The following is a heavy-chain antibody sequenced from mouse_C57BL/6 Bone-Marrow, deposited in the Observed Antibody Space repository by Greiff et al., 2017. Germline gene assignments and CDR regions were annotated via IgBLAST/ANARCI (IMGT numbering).Heavy chain of an antibody. Sequence: VQLKESGAELVRPGASVKLSCTASGFNIKDDYMHWVKQRPEQGLEWIGWIDPENGDTEYASKFQGKATIPADTSSNTAYLQLSSLTSEDTAVYYCTNPLITTVVATDFYAMDYWGQGTSVTVSS. CDR2: IDPENGDT. CDR1: GFNIKDDY. V-gene: IGHV14-4*01. CDR3: TNPLITTVVATDFYAMDY. D-gene: IGHD1-1*01. J-gene: IGHJ4*01.